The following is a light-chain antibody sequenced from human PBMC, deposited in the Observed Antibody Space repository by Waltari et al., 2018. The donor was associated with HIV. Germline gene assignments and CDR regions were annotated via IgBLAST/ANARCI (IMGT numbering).Light chain of an antibody. V-gene: IGKV3-11*01. CDR2: DAS. CDR3: QQRSNWPPFT. J-gene: IGKJ3*01. Sequence: EIVLTQSPATLSLSPGESATLSCRASQSVSSYLAWYQQKPGQAPRLLSYDASNRATGIPARFSGSGSGTDFTLTISSLEPEDFAVYYCQQRSNWPPFTFGPGTKVDIK. CDR1: QSVSSY.